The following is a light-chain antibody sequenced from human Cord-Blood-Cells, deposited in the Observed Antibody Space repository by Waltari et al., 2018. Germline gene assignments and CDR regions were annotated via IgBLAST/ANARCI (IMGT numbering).Light chain of an antibody. CDR1: SGHSSYA. V-gene: IGLV4-69*01. Sequence: QLVLTQSPSASASLGASVKLTCTLSSGHSSYAIAWHPQQPEKGPRYLMKLNSDGSHSKGDGIPDRFSGSSSGAERYLTISSLQSEDEADYYCQTWGTGISVFGTGTKVTVL. J-gene: IGLJ1*01. CDR2: LNSDGSH. CDR3: QTWGTGISV.